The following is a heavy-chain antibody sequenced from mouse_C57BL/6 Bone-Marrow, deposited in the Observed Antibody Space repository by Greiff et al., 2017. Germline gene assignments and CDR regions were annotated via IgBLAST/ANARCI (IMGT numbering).Heavy chain of an antibody. V-gene: IGHV5-4*01. CDR3: ARGSYRGFAY. J-gene: IGHJ3*01. Sequence: EVQRVESGGGLVKPGGSLKLSCAASGFTFSSYAMSWVRQTPEKRLEGVATISDGGSYTYYPDNVKGRFTISRDNAKNNLYLQMSHLKSEDTAMYYCARGSYRGFAYWGQGTLVTVSA. CDR2: ISDGGSYT. CDR1: GFTFSSYA. D-gene: IGHD2-10*01.